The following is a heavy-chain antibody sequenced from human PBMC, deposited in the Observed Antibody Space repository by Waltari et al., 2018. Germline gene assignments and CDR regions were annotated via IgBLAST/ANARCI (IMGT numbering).Heavy chain of an antibody. D-gene: IGHD4-17*01. CDR2: ISGGAHII. CDR1: GFTFGSAT. CDR3: ALNGAGYDYYYMVV. Sequence: EVQLVESGGGLVTPGGSVRLSCTGSGFTFGSATMNWVRRAPGRGLEWVASISGGAHIIYYGDSLKRRFTISRDNAKQSLFLHMTSLSADDTAVYYGALNGAGYDYYYMVVWGRGTTVTVSS. V-gene: IGHV3-21*01. J-gene: IGHJ6*03.